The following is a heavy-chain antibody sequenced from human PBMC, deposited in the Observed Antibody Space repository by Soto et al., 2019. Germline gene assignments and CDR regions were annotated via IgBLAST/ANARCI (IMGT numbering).Heavy chain of an antibody. D-gene: IGHD3-22*01. CDR3: EREPRSSGYLVD. V-gene: IGHV4-31*03. J-gene: IGHJ4*02. CDR2: IYYSGST. CDR1: GGSFSSGNYY. Sequence: PSETLSLTCTVSGGSFSSGNYYWSWIRQHPGKGLEWIGYIYYSGSTYYNPSLKSRVTISLDTSKNQFSLNLSSVTAADTAVYYCEREPRSSGYLVDWGQGTLVTVSS.